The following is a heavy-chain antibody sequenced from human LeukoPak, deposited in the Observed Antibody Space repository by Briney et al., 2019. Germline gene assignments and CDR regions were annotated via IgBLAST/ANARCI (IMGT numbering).Heavy chain of an antibody. CDR3: AKLVVPAAILDY. CDR1: GFTFSSYG. J-gene: IGHJ4*02. V-gene: IGHV3-30*02. Sequence: GGSLRLSCAASGFTFSSYGMHWVRQAPGKGLEWVAFIRYDGSNKYYADSVKGRFTISRDNSKNTLYLQMNILRAEDTAVYYCAKLVVPAAILDYWGQGTLVTVSS. D-gene: IGHD2-2*02. CDR2: IRYDGSNK.